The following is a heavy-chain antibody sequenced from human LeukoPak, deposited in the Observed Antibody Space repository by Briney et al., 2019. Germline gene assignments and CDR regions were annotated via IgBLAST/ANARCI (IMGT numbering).Heavy chain of an antibody. CDR2: INHSGGT. Sequence: PETLSLTCVLYGGSLSGYYCSWIRQPPGKGLEWIGEINHSGGTNYNPSLKSRVTISVDTSKNQFSLKLSSVTAADTAVYYCARGFSPYYYDSSGHDYWGQGTLVTVSS. CDR1: GGSLSGYY. CDR3: ARGFSPYYYDSSGHDY. J-gene: IGHJ4*02. D-gene: IGHD3-22*01. V-gene: IGHV4-34*01.